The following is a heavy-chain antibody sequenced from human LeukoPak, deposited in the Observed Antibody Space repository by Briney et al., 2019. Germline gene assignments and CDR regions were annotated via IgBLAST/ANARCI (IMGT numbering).Heavy chain of an antibody. D-gene: IGHD6-19*01. J-gene: IGHJ5*02. CDR2: LSSSSSNT. CDR3: ARDTGWSRCDL. Sequence: AGSLRLSCAASGFTLSDSYMSWIRQAPRKGLERVSYLSSSSSNTNYAYSVKGRFTISRDNAKNSLYVQMNSLRAEDTAVYYCARDTGWSRCDLWGQGTRVTVSS. V-gene: IGHV3-11*06. CDR1: GFTLSDSY.